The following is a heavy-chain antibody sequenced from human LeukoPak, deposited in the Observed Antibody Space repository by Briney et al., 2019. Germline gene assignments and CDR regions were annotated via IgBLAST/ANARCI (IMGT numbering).Heavy chain of an antibody. V-gene: IGHV3-64D*06. CDR2: ITSTGGNT. CDR1: GFTFSSYT. J-gene: IGHJ4*02. CDR3: VIVRGYFDSSGTDY. D-gene: IGHD3-9*01. Sequence: GGSLRLSCSASGFTFSSYTVHWVRQAPGKGLEFVSAITSTGGNTYYADSVTGRFALSRDNSKNTLYLQMSSLRAEDTAVYYCVIVRGYFDSSGTDYWGQGTLVTVSS.